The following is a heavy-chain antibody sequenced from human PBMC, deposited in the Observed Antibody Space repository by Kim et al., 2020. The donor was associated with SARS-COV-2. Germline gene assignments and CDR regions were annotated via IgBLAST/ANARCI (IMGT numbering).Heavy chain of an antibody. CDR3: ARLGGYCSSTSCSPTDY. CDR1: GYTFTSYA. CDR2: INAGNGNT. V-gene: IGHV1-3*01. D-gene: IGHD2-2*01. J-gene: IGHJ4*02. Sequence: ASVKVSCKASGYTFTSYAMHWVRQAPGQRLEWMGWINAGNGNTKYSQKFQGRVTITRDTSASTAYMELSSLRSEDTAVYYCARLGGYCSSTSCSPTDYWGQGTLVTVSS.